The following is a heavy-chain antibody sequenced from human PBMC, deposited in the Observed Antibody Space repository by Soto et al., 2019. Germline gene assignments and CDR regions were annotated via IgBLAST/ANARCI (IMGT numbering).Heavy chain of an antibody. V-gene: IGHV3-49*04. CDR3: TRDGNYYDSSGYYSDY. CDR1: GFTFGDYA. Sequence: PGGSLRLSCTASGFTFGDYAMSWVRQAPGKGLEWVGFIRSKAYGGTTEYAASVKGRFTISRDDSKSIAYLQMNSLKTEDTAVYYCTRDGNYYDSSGYYSDYWGQGTLVTVSS. CDR2: IRSKAYGGTT. J-gene: IGHJ4*02. D-gene: IGHD3-22*01.